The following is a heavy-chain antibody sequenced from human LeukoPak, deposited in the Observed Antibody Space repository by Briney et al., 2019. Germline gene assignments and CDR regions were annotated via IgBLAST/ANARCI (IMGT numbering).Heavy chain of an antibody. Sequence: GGSLRLSCAASGFTLNIYPMHWVRLAPGEGLEWLSVISHDGSNTNNADSVKGRFTISRDNSKNTIYLQLNSLRPEDTAMYYCAREGVQTTVAAFDIWGLGTMVIVSS. J-gene: IGHJ3*02. CDR1: GFTLNIYP. V-gene: IGHV3-30*04. CDR2: ISHDGSNT. D-gene: IGHD4-17*01. CDR3: AREGVQTTVAAFDI.